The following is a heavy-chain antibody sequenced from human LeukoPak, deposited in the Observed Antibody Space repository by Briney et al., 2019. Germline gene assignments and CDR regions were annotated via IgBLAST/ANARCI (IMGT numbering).Heavy chain of an antibody. CDR2: ISAYNGNT. Sequence: ASVKVSCKASGYTFTSYGISWVRQAPGQGLKWMGWISAYNGNTNYAQKLQGRVTMTTDTSTSTAYMELSSLRSEDTAVYYCARRYCSGGSCWFGYDPWGQGTLVTVSS. V-gene: IGHV1-18*01. D-gene: IGHD2-15*01. CDR3: ARRYCSGGSCWFGYDP. CDR1: GYTFTSYG. J-gene: IGHJ5*02.